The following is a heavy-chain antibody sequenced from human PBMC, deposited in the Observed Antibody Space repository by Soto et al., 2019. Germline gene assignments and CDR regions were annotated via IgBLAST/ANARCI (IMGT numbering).Heavy chain of an antibody. Sequence: ALRLSCAASGFTFSSYGMHWVRQAPGKGLEWVAVISYDGSNKYYADSVKGRFTISRDNSKNTLYLQMNSLRAEDTAVYYCAKEEDYCTNGVCSMDVWGQGTTVTVSS. D-gene: IGHD2-8*01. CDR3: AKEEDYCTNGVCSMDV. J-gene: IGHJ6*02. V-gene: IGHV3-30*18. CDR1: GFTFSSYG. CDR2: ISYDGSNK.